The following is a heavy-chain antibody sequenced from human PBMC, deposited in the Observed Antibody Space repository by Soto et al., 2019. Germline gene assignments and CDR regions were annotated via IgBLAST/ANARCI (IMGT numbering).Heavy chain of an antibody. CDR3: ANFPTTATSDY. CDR1: GASVSSGSYY. CDR2: IYYSGST. V-gene: IGHV4-61*01. J-gene: IGHJ4*02. D-gene: IGHD4-17*01. Sequence: QVQLQESGPGLVKPSETLSLTCTVSGASVSSGSYYWSWIRQPPGKGLEWIGYIYYSGSTNYNPSLKSRVTISVDTSKNQFSLKLSSVTAADTAVYYCANFPTTATSDYWGQGTLVTASS.